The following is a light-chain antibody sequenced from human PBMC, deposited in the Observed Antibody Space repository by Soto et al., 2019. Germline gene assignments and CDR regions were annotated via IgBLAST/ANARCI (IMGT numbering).Light chain of an antibody. CDR1: QDISNY. CDR3: QQYDNLPQAIT. CDR2: DAS. V-gene: IGKV1-33*01. Sequence: DIQMTQSPSSLSASVGDRVTITCQASQDISNYLNWYQQKPGKAPKLLIYDASNLETGVPSRFSGSGSGTYFNFTIRSVQPEDIAKYYCQQYDNLPQAITFGQGTRLETK. J-gene: IGKJ5*01.